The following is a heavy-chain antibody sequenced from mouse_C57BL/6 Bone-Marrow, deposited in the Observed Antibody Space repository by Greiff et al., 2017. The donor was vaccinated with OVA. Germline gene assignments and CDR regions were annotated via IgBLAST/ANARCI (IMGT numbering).Heavy chain of an antibody. V-gene: IGHV1-64*01. J-gene: IGHJ2*01. CDR2: IHPNSGST. CDR1: GYTFTSYW. Sequence: QVQLQQPGAELVKPGASVKLSCKASGYTFTSYWMPWVKQRPGQGLEWIGMIHPNSGSTNYNEKFKSKATLTVDKSSSTAYMQLSSLTSEDAAVYYCAPLITTRGLSYYFDYWGQGTTLTVSS. CDR3: APLITTRGLSYYFDY. D-gene: IGHD1-1*01.